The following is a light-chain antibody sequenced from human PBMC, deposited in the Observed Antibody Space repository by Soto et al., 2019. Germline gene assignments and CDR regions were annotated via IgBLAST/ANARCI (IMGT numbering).Light chain of an antibody. CDR2: DNN. V-gene: IGLV1-44*01. CDR3: AAWDDSLNGYV. J-gene: IGLJ1*01. CDR1: SSNIGRNT. Sequence: QSVLTQPPSASGTPGQRVTISCSGSSSNIGRNTVNWYQQLPGTAPKLLTYDNNQRPSGVPDRFSGSKSGTSASLAISGLQSEDEADYYCAAWDDSLNGYVFATGTKVTVL.